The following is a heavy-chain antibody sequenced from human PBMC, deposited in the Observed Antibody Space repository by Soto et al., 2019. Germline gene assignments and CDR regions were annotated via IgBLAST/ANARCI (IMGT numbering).Heavy chain of an antibody. D-gene: IGHD1-1*01. CDR2: ISGSGGST. V-gene: IGHV3-23*01. CDR3: AKDPGPYNNSPDAFDI. Sequence: GGSLRLSCAASGFTFSSRAMGWVRQAPGMGPEWVSGISGSGGSTYYADSVKGRFTISRDNFKNTLHLQLNSLRAEDTAVYYCAKDPGPYNNSPDAFDIWGQGTMVTVSS. CDR1: GFTFSSRA. J-gene: IGHJ3*02.